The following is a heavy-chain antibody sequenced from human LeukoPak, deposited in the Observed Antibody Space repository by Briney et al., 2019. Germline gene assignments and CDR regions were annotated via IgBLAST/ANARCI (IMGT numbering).Heavy chain of an antibody. Sequence: ASVKVSCKVSGYTLTELSMHWVRQAPGKGLEWMGGFDPEDGETIYAQKFQGRVTMTEDTSTDTAYMELSSLRSEDTAVYYCAKDRWGDDSSVPDAFDIWGQGTMVTVSS. D-gene: IGHD3-22*01. CDR1: GYTLTELS. V-gene: IGHV1-24*01. CDR2: FDPEDGET. CDR3: AKDRWGDDSSVPDAFDI. J-gene: IGHJ3*02.